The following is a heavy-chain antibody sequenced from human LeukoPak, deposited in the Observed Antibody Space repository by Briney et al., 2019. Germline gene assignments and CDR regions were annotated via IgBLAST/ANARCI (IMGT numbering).Heavy chain of an antibody. D-gene: IGHD4-17*01. CDR1: GGSISSYY. CDR2: IYYSGST. CDR3: ARDLSGTTVTNNWFDP. Sequence: SETLSLTCTVSGGSISSYYWSWIRQPPGKGLEWIGYIYYSGSTNYNPSLKSRVNISVDTSKNQFSLKLSSVTAADTAVYYCARDLSGTTVTNNWFDPWGQGTLVTVSS. J-gene: IGHJ5*02. V-gene: IGHV4-59*13.